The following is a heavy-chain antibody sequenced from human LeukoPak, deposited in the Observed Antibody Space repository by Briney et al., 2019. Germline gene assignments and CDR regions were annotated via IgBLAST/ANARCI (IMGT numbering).Heavy chain of an antibody. J-gene: IGHJ3*02. CDR1: GGFISSGGYS. D-gene: IGHD2-15*01. Sequence: SETLSLTCAVSGGFISSGGYSWSWIRQPPGKGLEWIGYIYHSGSTYYNPSLKSRVTISVDRSKNQFSLKLSSVTAADTAVYYCASSERGRYCSGGSCQPDAFDIWGQGTMVTVSS. V-gene: IGHV4-30-2*01. CDR3: ASSERGRYCSGGSCQPDAFDI. CDR2: IYHSGST.